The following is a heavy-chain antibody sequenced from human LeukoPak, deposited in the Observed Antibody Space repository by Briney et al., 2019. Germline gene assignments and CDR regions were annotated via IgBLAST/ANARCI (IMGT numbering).Heavy chain of an antibody. V-gene: IGHV3-33*01. CDR3: ARDRSVSYTDY. D-gene: IGHD1-26*01. CDR2: IWSDGSNK. Sequence: GGSLRLSCAASGFTFSSYGMHWVGQAPGKGLEWVAVIWSDGSNKYYADSVKGRFTISRDNSKNTLYLQMNSLRAEDTAVYYCARDRSVSYTDYWGQGTLVTVSS. J-gene: IGHJ4*02. CDR1: GFTFSSYG.